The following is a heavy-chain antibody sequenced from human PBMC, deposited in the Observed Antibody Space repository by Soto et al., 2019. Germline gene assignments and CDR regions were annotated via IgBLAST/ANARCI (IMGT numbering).Heavy chain of an antibody. Sequence: GGSLRLSCAGSGFTFSSYAMSWVRQAPGKGLEWVSSISSSGSTYYAYPVEGRFTISRDNSNNTLYLQMNSLRAEDTAVYYCARGIFGPDYWGQGTLVTVSS. CDR3: ARGIFGPDY. V-gene: IGHV3-23*01. J-gene: IGHJ4*02. CDR2: ISSSGST. CDR1: GFTFSSYA. D-gene: IGHD3-3*01.